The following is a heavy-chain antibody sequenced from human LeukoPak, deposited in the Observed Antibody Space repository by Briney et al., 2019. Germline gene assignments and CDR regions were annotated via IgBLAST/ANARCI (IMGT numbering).Heavy chain of an antibody. CDR2: INHSGST. J-gene: IGHJ4*02. Sequence: PSETLSLTCAVFGGSFSGYYWSWIRQSPGEGLEWIGEINHSGSTNYNPSLKSRVTISVDTSKDQFSLKLSSVTAADTAVYYCARGSSGDFWSGYYTKYYFDYWGQGTLVTVSS. CDR1: GGSFSGYY. V-gene: IGHV4-34*01. CDR3: ARGSSGDFWSGYYTKYYFDY. D-gene: IGHD3-3*01.